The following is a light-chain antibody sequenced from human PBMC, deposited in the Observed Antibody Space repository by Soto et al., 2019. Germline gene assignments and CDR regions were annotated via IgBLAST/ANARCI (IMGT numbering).Light chain of an antibody. V-gene: IGKV1-39*01. CDR3: QQSYIFPWT. Sequence: DIQMTQSPSSLSASVGDRVTITCRASQSISTYLSWYHQKPGKAPKLLIYAASTLQSGVPSRFSGSGSGTDFTLTISSLQPEDFATYYCQQSYIFPWTFGQGTKVEI. CDR2: AAS. CDR1: QSISTY. J-gene: IGKJ1*01.